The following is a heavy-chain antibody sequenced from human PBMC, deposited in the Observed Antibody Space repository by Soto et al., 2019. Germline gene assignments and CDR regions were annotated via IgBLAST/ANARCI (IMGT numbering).Heavy chain of an antibody. Sequence: GGSLRLSCAGSGFTFSSYGMHWVRQAPGKGLEWVAVISYDGSNKYYADSVKGRFTISRDNSKNTLYLQMNSLRAGDTAVYYCAKDYCCAARPAIYYYYYGMDVWGQGTTVPVSS. CDR3: AKDYCCAARPAIYYYYYGMDV. CDR1: GFTFSSYG. D-gene: IGHD6-6*01. V-gene: IGHV3-30*18. J-gene: IGHJ6*02. CDR2: ISYDGSNK.